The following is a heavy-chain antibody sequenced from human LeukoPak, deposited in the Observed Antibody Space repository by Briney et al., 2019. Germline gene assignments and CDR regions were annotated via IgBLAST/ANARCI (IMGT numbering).Heavy chain of an antibody. CDR2: IRSKAGNYAT. J-gene: IGHJ5*02. CDR1: GFTFSESA. V-gene: IGHV3-73*01. Sequence: GGSLRLSCAASGFTFSESAIHWVRQASGKGLEWVGRIRSKAGNYATAYAASVKGRFTISRDDSKNTAYLQMNSLKTEDTAVYYCTSNVVVVAAHTWGQGTLVTVSS. D-gene: IGHD2-15*01. CDR3: TSNVVVVAAHT.